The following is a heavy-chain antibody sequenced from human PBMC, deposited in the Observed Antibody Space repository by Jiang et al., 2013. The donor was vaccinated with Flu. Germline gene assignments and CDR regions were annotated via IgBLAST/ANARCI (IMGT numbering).Heavy chain of an antibody. CDR3: ARGVEYGGV. CDR2: ISWNGGST. V-gene: IGHV3-20*04. CDR1: GFTFGGYG. D-gene: IGHD6-6*01. Sequence: GGGVVRPGGSLRLSCAASGFTFGGYGMIWVRQAPGKGLEWVSGISWNGGSTGYAASVKGRFTISRDNAKNSLYLQMNSLRAEDSAFYYCARGVEYGGVWGQGTTVTVSS. J-gene: IGHJ6*02.